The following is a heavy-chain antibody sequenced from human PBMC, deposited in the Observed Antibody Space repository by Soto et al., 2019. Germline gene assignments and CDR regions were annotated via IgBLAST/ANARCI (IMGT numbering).Heavy chain of an antibody. CDR1: GFTFSTCA. Sequence: GGSLRLSCAASGFTFSTCAMSWVRQAPGKGLEWVSTISGSGGGTYYTDSVKGRFTISRDNSKSTLFLQMNSLRAEDTAVYFCAKSLKVTTVYYYGMDVWGQGTSVTVSS. V-gene: IGHV3-23*01. CDR2: ISGSGGGT. J-gene: IGHJ6*02. D-gene: IGHD4-17*01. CDR3: AKSLKVTTVYYYGMDV.